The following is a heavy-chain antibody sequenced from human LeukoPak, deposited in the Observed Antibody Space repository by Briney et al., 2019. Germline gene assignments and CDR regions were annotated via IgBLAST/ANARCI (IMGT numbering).Heavy chain of an antibody. CDR2: ISSSGSTI. D-gene: IGHD3-16*01. CDR3: AKGRDDRGRYAFDI. J-gene: IGHJ3*02. Sequence: PGGSLRLSCAASGFTFSSYEMNWVRQAPGKGLEWVSYISSSGSTIYYADSVKGRFTISRDNAKNSLYLQMNSLRAEDMALYYCAKGRDDRGRYAFDIWGQGTMVTVSS. CDR1: GFTFSSYE. V-gene: IGHV3-48*03.